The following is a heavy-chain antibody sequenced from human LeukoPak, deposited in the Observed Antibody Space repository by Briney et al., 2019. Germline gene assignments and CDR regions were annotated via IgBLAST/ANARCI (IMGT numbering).Heavy chain of an antibody. CDR3: AREQILGYCSGGSCYGSPGGVDY. J-gene: IGHJ4*02. Sequence: ASVKLSCKASGYTFTGYYMHWVRQAPGQGLEWMGWINPNSGGTNYAQKFQGRVTMTRDTSSSTAYMELSRLRSDDTAVYYCAREQILGYCSGGSCYGSPGGVDYWGQGTLVTVSS. D-gene: IGHD2-15*01. V-gene: IGHV1-2*02. CDR2: INPNSGGT. CDR1: GYTFTGYY.